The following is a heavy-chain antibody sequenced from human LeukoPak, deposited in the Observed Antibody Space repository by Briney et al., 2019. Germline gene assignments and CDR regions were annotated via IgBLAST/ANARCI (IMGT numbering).Heavy chain of an antibody. CDR3: ARPLVGTFVAFDI. Sequence: GGSLRLSCAASGFTFSSYWMSWVRQAPGKGLEWVANIKQDGSEKYYVDSVKGRFTISRDNAKNSLYLQMNSLRAEDTAVYYCARPLVGTFVAFDIWGQGTMVTVSS. CDR2: IKQDGSEK. J-gene: IGHJ3*02. CDR1: GFTFSSYW. V-gene: IGHV3-7*01. D-gene: IGHD7-27*01.